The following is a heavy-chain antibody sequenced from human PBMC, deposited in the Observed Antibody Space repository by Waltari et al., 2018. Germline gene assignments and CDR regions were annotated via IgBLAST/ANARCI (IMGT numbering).Heavy chain of an antibody. Sequence: QVHLVQSGAEVKTPGASVQVSCKASGYTFTSYSFTWVRQAPGQGLEWMGWINAYNGNTNYAQKFQGRFTMTIDTSTTTAYMELRSLRSDDTAVYYCVRDGSGASFTFNYWGHGTLVTVSS. V-gene: IGHV1-18*01. CDR1: GYTFTSYS. CDR3: VRDGSGASFTFNY. CDR2: INAYNGNT. D-gene: IGHD1-26*01. J-gene: IGHJ4*01.